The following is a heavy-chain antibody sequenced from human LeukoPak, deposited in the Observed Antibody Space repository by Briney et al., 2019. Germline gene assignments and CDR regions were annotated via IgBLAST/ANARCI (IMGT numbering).Heavy chain of an antibody. D-gene: IGHD2-2*01. CDR2: IRYDGSNK. Sequence: GGSLRLSSAASGFTFSSYGMHWVRQAPGKGLEWEACIRYDGSNKYYADSVKGRFTISRDNSKNTLYLQMNSLRAEDTAVYYCAKDGGSTSPPYYYYYYMDVWGKGTTVTVSS. V-gene: IGHV3-30*02. CDR3: AKDGGSTSPPYYYYYYMDV. J-gene: IGHJ6*03. CDR1: GFTFSSYG.